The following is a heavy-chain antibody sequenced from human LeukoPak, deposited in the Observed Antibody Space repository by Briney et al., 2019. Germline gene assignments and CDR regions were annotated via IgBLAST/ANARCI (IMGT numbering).Heavy chain of an antibody. CDR2: ISWNSGSI. Sequence: PGGSLRLSCAASGFTFDDYAMHWVRQAPGKGLEWVSGISWNSGSIGYADSVKGRFTISRDNAKNSLYLQMNSLRAEDTAVYYCAKGSRNFLNWFDPWGQGTLVTVSS. CDR1: GFTFDDYA. V-gene: IGHV3-9*01. J-gene: IGHJ5*02. D-gene: IGHD1-1*01. CDR3: AKGSRNFLNWFDP.